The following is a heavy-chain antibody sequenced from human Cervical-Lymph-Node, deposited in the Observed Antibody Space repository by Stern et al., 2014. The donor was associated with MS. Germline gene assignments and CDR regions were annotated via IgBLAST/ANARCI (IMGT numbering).Heavy chain of an antibody. Sequence: QVPLVQSGAEVEKPGASVKVSCKASGYIFNDYYLHWGRQAPGQGLEWMGRINPKSGGTNYAQSFQGSVTTTRDTSITTAYMDLSRLTSDDTAVYYCTRALRLAYRPSPGGHWFDPWGQGTLVIVSS. CDR3: TRALRLAYRPSPGGHWFDP. D-gene: IGHD2-21*01. CDR2: INPKSGGT. CDR1: GYIFNDYY. J-gene: IGHJ5*02. V-gene: IGHV1-2*02.